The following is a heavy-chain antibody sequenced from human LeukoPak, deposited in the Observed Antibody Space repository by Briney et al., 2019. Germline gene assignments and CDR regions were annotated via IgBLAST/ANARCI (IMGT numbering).Heavy chain of an antibody. V-gene: IGHV3-74*01. CDR2: IDSDGSIT. J-gene: IGHJ4*02. CDR1: GFTFSSYW. CDR3: ARDKSGGSVTTSFDY. Sequence: PGGSLRLSCAGYGFTFSSYWMHWVRQAQGKGLMWVSRIDSDGSITSYADSVKGRITISRDTGKNPLYLQMNSLRAEDTAVYYCARDKSGGSVTTSFDYWGQGTLVTVSS. D-gene: IGHD4-17*01.